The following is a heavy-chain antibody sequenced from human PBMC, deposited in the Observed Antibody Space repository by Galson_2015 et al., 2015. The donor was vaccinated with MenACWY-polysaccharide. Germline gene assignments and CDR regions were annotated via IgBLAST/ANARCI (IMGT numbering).Heavy chain of an antibody. V-gene: IGHV3-48*01. CDR3: ASTSPNSF. CDR1: GFTFSSNS. D-gene: IGHD2-21*01. J-gene: IGHJ4*02. CDR2: ISSSSGTI. Sequence: SLRLSCAASGFTFSSNSMNWVRQAPGKGLEWVSYISSSSGTIYYADSVKGRSTISRDDAKNSLYLQMNSLRAEDMAVYYCASTSPNSFWGQGTRVIVSS.